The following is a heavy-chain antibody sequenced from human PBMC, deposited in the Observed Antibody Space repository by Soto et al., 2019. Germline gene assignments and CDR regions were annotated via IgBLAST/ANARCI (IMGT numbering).Heavy chain of an antibody. CDR2: IFSGGRT. Sequence: GGSLRLSCAASGFTVSSNYMSWVRQAPGKGLEWVSGIFSGGRTHYADSVKGRVTISRDNAKNTLYIQMNSLRAEDTAVYYCAHGTRSMVRGVIISHPLDRWGQGTLVTVSS. D-gene: IGHD3-10*01. CDR3: AHGTRSMVRGVIISHPLDR. CDR1: GFTVSSNY. J-gene: IGHJ5*02. V-gene: IGHV3-66*01.